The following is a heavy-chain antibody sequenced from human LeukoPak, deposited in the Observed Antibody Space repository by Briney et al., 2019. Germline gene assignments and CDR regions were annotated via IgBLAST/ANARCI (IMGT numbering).Heavy chain of an antibody. D-gene: IGHD2-2*01. J-gene: IGHJ4*02. V-gene: IGHV5-51*01. Sequence: GEALKIPWKGSGYSFTSYWIDWVRQIPGKGPEWMGIIYPGESDTRYSPTFKGKLTISADKSISTDYLKWSSLKASDTAMYYCARPYCSSTSCDYFDYWGQGTLVTVSS. CDR2: IYPGESDT. CDR3: ARPYCSSTSCDYFDY. CDR1: GYSFTSYW.